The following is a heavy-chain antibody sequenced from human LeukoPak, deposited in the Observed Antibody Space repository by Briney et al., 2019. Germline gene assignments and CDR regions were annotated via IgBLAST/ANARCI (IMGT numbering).Heavy chain of an antibody. Sequence: GGSLRLSCAASGFTFSSYAMHWVRQAPGKGLEWVAVISYDGSNKYYADSVKGRFTISRDNSKNTLYLQMNSLRAEDTAVYYCARGGEYSSSWYLLWGQGTLVTVSS. CDR3: ARGGEYSSSWYLL. V-gene: IGHV3-30-3*01. CDR2: ISYDGSNK. CDR1: GFTFSSYA. D-gene: IGHD6-13*01. J-gene: IGHJ4*02.